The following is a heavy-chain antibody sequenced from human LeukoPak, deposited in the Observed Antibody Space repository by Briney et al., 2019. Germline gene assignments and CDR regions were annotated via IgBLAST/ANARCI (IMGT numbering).Heavy chain of an antibody. CDR2: IYYSGST. Sequence: ASETLSLTCTVSGGSISSGGYYWSWIRQHPGKGLEWIGYIYYSGSTYYNPSLKSRVTISVDTSKNQFSLKLSSVTAADTAVYYCARDSLDYYGMDVWGQGTTVTVSS. V-gene: IGHV4-31*03. CDR1: GGSISSGGYY. CDR3: ARDSLDYYGMDV. J-gene: IGHJ6*02.